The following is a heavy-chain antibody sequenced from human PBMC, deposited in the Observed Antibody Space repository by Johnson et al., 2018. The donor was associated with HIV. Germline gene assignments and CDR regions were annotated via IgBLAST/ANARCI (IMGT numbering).Heavy chain of an antibody. D-gene: IGHD1-26*01. J-gene: IGHJ3*02. CDR1: GFTFSSYA. V-gene: IGHV3-23*04. CDR3: AREEEWELTLVGVGAFDI. CDR2: ISGSGGST. Sequence: VQLVESGGGVVQPGRSLRLSCAASGFTFSSYAMSWVRQAPGKGLEWVSAISGSGGSTYYADSAKGRFTISRDNAKNSLYLQMNSLRAEDTAVYYCAREEEWELTLVGVGAFDIWGQGTMVTVSS.